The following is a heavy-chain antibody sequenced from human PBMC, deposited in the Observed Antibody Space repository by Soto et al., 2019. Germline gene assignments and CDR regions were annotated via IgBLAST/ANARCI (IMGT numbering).Heavy chain of an antibody. CDR2: IYPSGSDT. CDR3: ARRVGSSWRYCDS. J-gene: IGHJ4*02. CDR1: GYSFSSYW. D-gene: IGHD6-13*01. V-gene: IGHV5-51*01. Sequence: QLVQSGAEVKKPGESLKISCKASGYSFSSYWIAWVRQLPGKGLEWMGIIYPSGSDTRYSPSFRGQVIISADRSITTAYLQWNSLKTSDTGTYYCARRVGSSWRYCDSWGQGTLITVSP.